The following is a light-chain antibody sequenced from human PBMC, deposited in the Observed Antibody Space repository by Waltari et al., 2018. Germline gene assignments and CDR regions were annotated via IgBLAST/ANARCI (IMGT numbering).Light chain of an antibody. CDR3: QSYDRSLTGSWV. CDR1: DSNIGAGYD. CDR2: GNP. J-gene: IGLJ3*02. V-gene: IGLV1-40*01. Sequence: QSVLTQPPSVSGAPGQRVTISCTGSDSNIGAGYDVHWYQQLPGTAPKLLIYGNPNRPSGVPDRFSGSKAGTSGSLAITGLQAEDEAYYYCQSYDRSLTGSWVFGGGTKLTVL.